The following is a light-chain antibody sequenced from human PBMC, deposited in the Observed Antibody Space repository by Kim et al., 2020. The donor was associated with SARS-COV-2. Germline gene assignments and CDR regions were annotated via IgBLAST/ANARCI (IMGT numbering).Light chain of an antibody. J-gene: IGLJ3*02. CDR3: QSYDSSLSGSV. Sequence: QRVTISCTGSSSNIGAGYDVHWYQQLPGTAPKRLLYGNNNRPSGVPDRFSGSKSGTSASLAITGLQAEDETDYYCQSYDSSLSGSVFGGGTQLTVL. V-gene: IGLV1-40*01. CDR1: SSNIGAGYD. CDR2: GNN.